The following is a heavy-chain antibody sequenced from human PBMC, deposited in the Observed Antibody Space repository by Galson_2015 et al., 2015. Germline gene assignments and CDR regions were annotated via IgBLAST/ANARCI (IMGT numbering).Heavy chain of an antibody. D-gene: IGHD5-12*01. V-gene: IGHV5-51*01. CDR2: IYPGDSDT. J-gene: IGHJ4*02. CDR3: ARPGYSGYEFDY. Sequence: QSGAAVKKPGESLTISCTGSGYTYTPYWVGWGRQMPGKGLEWMGNIYPGDSDTRYSTSFQGQVTISADKSISTAYLQWSSLKASDTALYYCARPGYSGYEFDYWGQGTLVTVSS. CDR1: GYTYTPYW.